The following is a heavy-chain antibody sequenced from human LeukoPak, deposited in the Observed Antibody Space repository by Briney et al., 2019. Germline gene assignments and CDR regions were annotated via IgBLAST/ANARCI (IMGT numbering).Heavy chain of an antibody. CDR3: ARVKLASQTAWFDP. Sequence: GGSLRLSCAASGFTFSSYWMHRVRQAPGKGLVWVSRINSDGSSTTYADSVKGRFTISRDNAKNTLYLQMNSLRAEDTAVYYCARVKLASQTAWFDPWGQGTLVTVSS. J-gene: IGHJ5*02. D-gene: IGHD6-13*01. CDR1: GFTFSSYW. CDR2: INSDGSST. V-gene: IGHV3-74*01.